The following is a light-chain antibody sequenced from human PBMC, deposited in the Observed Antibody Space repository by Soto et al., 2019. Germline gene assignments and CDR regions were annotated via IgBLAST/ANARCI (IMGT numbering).Light chain of an antibody. J-gene: IGLJ3*02. Sequence: QSALIQPPSVSGSPGQSVTISCTGTSSDVGSYDYVSWYQQHPGKAPKLIIYDVSKRPSGVPDRFSGSKSGNTASLTIPGLQADDEADYYCCSYAGSYTLWVFGGGTKLTVL. CDR1: SSDVGSYDY. CDR2: DVS. CDR3: CSYAGSYTLWV. V-gene: IGLV2-11*01.